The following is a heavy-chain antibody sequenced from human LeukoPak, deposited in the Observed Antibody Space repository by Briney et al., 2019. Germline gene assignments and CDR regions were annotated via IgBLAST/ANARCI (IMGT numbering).Heavy chain of an antibody. CDR2: INPNSGGT. J-gene: IGHJ5*02. Sequence: GASVKVSCKASGYTFTGYYMHWVRQAPGQGLEWMGWINPNSGGTNYAQKFQGRVTMTRDTSISTAYMELSRLRSDDTAVYYCARGRYAPNQNDYDILTPENWFDPWGQGTLVTVSS. D-gene: IGHD3-9*01. V-gene: IGHV1-2*02. CDR1: GYTFTGYY. CDR3: ARGRYAPNQNDYDILTPENWFDP.